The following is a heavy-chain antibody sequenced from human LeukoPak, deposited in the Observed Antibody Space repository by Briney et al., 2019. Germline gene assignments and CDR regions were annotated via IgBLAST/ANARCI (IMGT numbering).Heavy chain of an antibody. Sequence: ASVKVSCKASGYTFTSYGISWVRQAPGQGLEWMGWISAYNGNTNYAQKLQGRATMTTDTSTSTAYMELRSLRSDDTAVYYCARLGYYDFWSGSIAYYYYYMDVWCKGTMVTVSS. CDR1: GYTFTSYG. D-gene: IGHD3-3*01. V-gene: IGHV1-18*01. J-gene: IGHJ6*03. CDR2: ISAYNGNT. CDR3: ARLGYYDFWSGSIAYYYYYMDV.